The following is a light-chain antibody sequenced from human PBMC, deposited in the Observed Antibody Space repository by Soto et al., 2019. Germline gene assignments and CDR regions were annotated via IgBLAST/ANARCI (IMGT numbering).Light chain of an antibody. V-gene: IGKV3-15*01. CDR2: GAS. CDR3: QQYNNWPPIT. CDR1: QSVSSN. J-gene: IGKJ5*01. Sequence: EIVMTQSPATLSVSPGERATLSCRASQSVSSNFAWYQQKPGQAPRLLIYGASTRATGIPARFSVSGSVTEFNLTISSLQSEDFAVYYCQQYNNWPPITFGQGTRLEIK.